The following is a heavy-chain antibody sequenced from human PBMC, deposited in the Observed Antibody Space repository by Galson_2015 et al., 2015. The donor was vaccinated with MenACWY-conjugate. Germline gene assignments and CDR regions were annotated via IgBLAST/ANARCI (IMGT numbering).Heavy chain of an antibody. CDR2: ISSSGFTI. V-gene: IGHV3-48*03. J-gene: IGHJ4*02. CDR3: ATRSGDGGGGYCFDY. Sequence: SLRLSCAASGFTFSSYEMNWVRQAPGKGLEWVSYISSSGFTIYYADSVKGRFTISGDNAKNSLYLQMNSLRAEDSAVYYCATRSGDGGGGYCFDYWGQGTLVTVSS. D-gene: IGHD4-23*01. CDR1: GFTFSSYE.